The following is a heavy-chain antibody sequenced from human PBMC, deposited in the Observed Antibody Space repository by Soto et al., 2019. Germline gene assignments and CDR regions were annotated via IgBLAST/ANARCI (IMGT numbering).Heavy chain of an antibody. CDR1: GGSISSGGYY. J-gene: IGHJ4*02. V-gene: IGHV4-31*03. CDR2: IYYSGST. Sequence: KPSETLSLTCTVSGGSISSGGYYWSWIRQHPGKGLEWIGYIYYSGSTYYNPSLKSRVTISVDTSKNQFSLKLSSVTAADTAVYYCARGVPNCTNGVCYTVFDYWGQGTLVTVSS. CDR3: ARGVPNCTNGVCYTVFDY. D-gene: IGHD2-8*01.